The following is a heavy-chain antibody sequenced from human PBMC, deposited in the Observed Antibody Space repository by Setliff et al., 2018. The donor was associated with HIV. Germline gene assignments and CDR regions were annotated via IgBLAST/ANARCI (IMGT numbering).Heavy chain of an antibody. CDR3: ARGDGYRSNDAYYDTGMDV. V-gene: IGHV4-61*02. D-gene: IGHD5-12*01. Sequence: SETLSLTCTVSGGSISSGTYYWSWIRQPAGKGLEWIGRIHTSGSTNYSPSLKSRLTISVDTSKNQVSLKLSSVTAADTAVYFCARGDGYRSNDAYYDTGMDVWGQGITVTVSS. CDR2: IHTSGST. J-gene: IGHJ6*02. CDR1: GGSISSGTYY.